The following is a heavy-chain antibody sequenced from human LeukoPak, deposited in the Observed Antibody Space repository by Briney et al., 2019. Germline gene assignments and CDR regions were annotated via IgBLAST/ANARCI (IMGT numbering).Heavy chain of an antibody. CDR1: GFTFSSYG. J-gene: IGHJ6*02. CDR2: ISYDGRNK. CDR3: AKDGKATYGTLFYFYGMDV. V-gene: IGHV3-30*18. D-gene: IGHD5-12*01. Sequence: PGGSLRLSCAASGFTFSSYGMHWVRQAPGKGLEWVAAISYDGRNKHYADSVNGRFAISRDNSKNTLDLQMNSLRDEDTAVYYCAKDGKATYGTLFYFYGMDVWGQGTTVTVSS.